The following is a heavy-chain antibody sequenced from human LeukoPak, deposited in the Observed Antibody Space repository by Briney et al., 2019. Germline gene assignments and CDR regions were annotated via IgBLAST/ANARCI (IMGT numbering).Heavy chain of an antibody. CDR1: GGSISSGSYY. V-gene: IGHV4-61*02. CDR2: IYTSGST. D-gene: IGHD2-15*01. Sequence: SETLSLTCTVSGGSISSGSYYWSWIRQPAGKGLEWIGRIYTSGSTNYNPSLKSRVTISVDTSKNQFSLKLSSVTAADTAVYYCARVRGHCSGGSCYPGVLATYYMDVWGKGTTVTISS. J-gene: IGHJ6*03. CDR3: ARVRGHCSGGSCYPGVLATYYMDV.